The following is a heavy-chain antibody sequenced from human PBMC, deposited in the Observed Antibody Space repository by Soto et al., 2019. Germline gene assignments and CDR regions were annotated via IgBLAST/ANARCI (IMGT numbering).Heavy chain of an antibody. V-gene: IGHV3-30-3*01. CDR2: ISYDGSNK. J-gene: IGHJ4*02. CDR1: GFTFSSYA. D-gene: IGHD5-12*01. CDR3: ARDRWMATIVYYFDY. Sequence: PGGSLRLSCAASGFTFSSYAMHWVRQAPGKGLEWVAVISYDGSNKYYADSVKGRFTISRDNSKNTLYLQMNSLRAEDTAVYYCARDRWMATIVYYFDYWGQGTLVTVSS.